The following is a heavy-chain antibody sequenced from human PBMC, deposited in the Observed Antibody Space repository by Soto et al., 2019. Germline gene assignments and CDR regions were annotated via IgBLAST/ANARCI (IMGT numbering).Heavy chain of an antibody. Sequence: QLQLQESGPGLVKPSETLSLTCTVSGGSIRSTTYYWGWIRQPPGKGLEWIASIYYSGSTYYNPSLKGRVNISVDMSKTQFSLKLSSVTAADTAVYYCATHNWDLDPWGQGTLVTVSS. CDR2: IYYSGST. D-gene: IGHD1-7*01. V-gene: IGHV4-39*01. J-gene: IGHJ1*01. CDR1: GGSIRSTTYY. CDR3: ATHNWDLDP.